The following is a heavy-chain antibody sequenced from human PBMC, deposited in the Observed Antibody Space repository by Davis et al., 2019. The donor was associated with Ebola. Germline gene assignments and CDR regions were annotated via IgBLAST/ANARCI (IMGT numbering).Heavy chain of an antibody. CDR1: GFTFSSYS. CDR3: ARDGAYVTTPDWYFDL. CDR2: ISSSSSTI. V-gene: IGHV3-48*02. Sequence: GESLKISCAASGFTFSSYSMNWVRQAPGKGLEWVSYISSSSSTIYYADSVKGRFTISRDNAKNSLYLQMNSLRDEDTAVYYCARDGAYVTTPDWYFDLWGRGTLVTVSS. D-gene: IGHD4-17*01. J-gene: IGHJ2*01.